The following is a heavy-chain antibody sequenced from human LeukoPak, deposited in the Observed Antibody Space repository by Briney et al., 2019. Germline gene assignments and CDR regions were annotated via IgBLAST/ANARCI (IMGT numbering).Heavy chain of an antibody. CDR3: ARDALIYDSSGYYYDDAFDI. Sequence: GGSLRLSCAASGFPFSSYSMNWVRQAPGEGLEWVSYISSSRTTSYADSVKGRFTISRDNAKNSLYLQMNSLRAEDTAVYYCARDALIYDSSGYYYDDAFDIWGQGTMVTVSS. J-gene: IGHJ3*02. CDR1: GFPFSSYS. D-gene: IGHD3-22*01. CDR2: ISSSRTT. V-gene: IGHV3-48*01.